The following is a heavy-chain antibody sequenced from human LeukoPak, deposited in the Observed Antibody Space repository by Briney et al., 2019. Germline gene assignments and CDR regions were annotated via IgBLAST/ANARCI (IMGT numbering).Heavy chain of an antibody. CDR1: GYTFTSYG. CDR2: ISAYNGNT. J-gene: IGHJ4*02. CDR3: ARVRDDYVWGSYRLDY. Sequence: ASVKVSCKASGYTFTSYGISWVRQAPGQGLEWMGWISAYNGNTNYAQKLQGRVTMTTDTSTSTAYMELRSLRSEDTAVYYCARVRDDYVWGSYRLDYWGQGTLVTVSS. D-gene: IGHD3-16*02. V-gene: IGHV1-18*01.